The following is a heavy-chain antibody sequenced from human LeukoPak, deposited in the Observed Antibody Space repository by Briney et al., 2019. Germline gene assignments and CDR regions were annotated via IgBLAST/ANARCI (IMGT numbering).Heavy chain of an antibody. CDR1: GGSISSSSYY. Sequence: SETLSLTCTVSGGSISSSSYYWGWIRQPPGKGLEWIGSIYYSGSTYYNPSLKSRVTISVDTSKNQFSLKLSSVTAADTAVYYCARSEALVRGGFDFWGQGTLVTVSS. CDR2: IYYSGST. V-gene: IGHV4-39*07. J-gene: IGHJ4*02. D-gene: IGHD3-10*01. CDR3: ARSEALVRGGFDF.